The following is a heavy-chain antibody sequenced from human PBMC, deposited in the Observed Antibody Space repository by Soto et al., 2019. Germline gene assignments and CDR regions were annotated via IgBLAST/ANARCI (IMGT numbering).Heavy chain of an antibody. CDR2: INAGNGNT. Sequence: ASVKVSCKASGYTFTSYAMHWVRQAPGQRPEWMGWINAGNGNTKYSQEFQGRVTITRDTSASTAYMELSSLRSEDTAVYYCARAGVRATVVTRGWFDPWGQGTLVTVSS. CDR1: GYTFTSYA. D-gene: IGHD2-15*01. CDR3: ARAGVRATVVTRGWFDP. J-gene: IGHJ5*02. V-gene: IGHV1-3*01.